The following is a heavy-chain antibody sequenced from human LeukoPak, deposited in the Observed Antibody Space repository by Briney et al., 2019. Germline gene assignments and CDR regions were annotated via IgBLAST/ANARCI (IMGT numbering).Heavy chain of an antibody. CDR2: IYHSGST. J-gene: IGHJ4*02. Sequence: SETLSLTCTVSGYSISSGYYWGWIRQPPGKGLEWIGSIYHSGSTYYNPSLKSRVTISVDTSKNQFSLKLSSVTAADTAVYYCATYCGGDCRLYYFDYWGQGTLVTVSS. CDR3: ATYCGGDCRLYYFDY. CDR1: GYSISSGYY. D-gene: IGHD2-21*02. V-gene: IGHV4-38-2*02.